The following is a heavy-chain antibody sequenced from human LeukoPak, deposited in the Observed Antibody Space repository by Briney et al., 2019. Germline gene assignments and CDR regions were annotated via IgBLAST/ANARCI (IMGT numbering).Heavy chain of an antibody. Sequence: ASVKVSCKASGYTFTSYGISWVRQAPGQGLEWMGWISAYNGNTNYAQKLQGRVTMTRDTSTSTVYMELSSLRSEDTAVYYCALRGYSGYDTRYFDYWGQGTLVTDSS. V-gene: IGHV1-18*01. J-gene: IGHJ4*02. CDR2: ISAYNGNT. CDR3: ALRGYSGYDTRYFDY. D-gene: IGHD5-12*01. CDR1: GYTFTSYG.